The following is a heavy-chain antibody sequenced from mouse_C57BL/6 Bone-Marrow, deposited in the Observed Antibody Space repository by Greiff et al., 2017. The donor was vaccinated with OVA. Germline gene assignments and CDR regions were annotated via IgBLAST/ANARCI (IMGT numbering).Heavy chain of an antibody. Sequence: EVQLQQSVAELVRPGASVKLSCTASGFNIKNTYMHWVKQRPEQGLEWIGRIDPANGNTKYAPKFPGQVTITADTTSNTAYLQLSSQTSEDTAIYYNASPYDYYAMDYWGQGTSVTVSS. CDR3: ASPYDYYAMDY. V-gene: IGHV14-3*01. D-gene: IGHD2-10*02. J-gene: IGHJ4*01. CDR2: IDPANGNT. CDR1: GFNIKNTY.